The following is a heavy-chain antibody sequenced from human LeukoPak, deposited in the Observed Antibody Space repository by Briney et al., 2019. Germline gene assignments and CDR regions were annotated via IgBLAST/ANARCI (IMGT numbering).Heavy chain of an antibody. CDR3: ARVGCSSTSCYPDY. D-gene: IGHD2-2*01. CDR1: GGSISSGSYY. Sequence: SETLSLTSTVSGGSISSGSYYWSWIRQPAGKGLEWIGRIYTSGSTNYNPSLKSRVTISVDTSKNQFSLKLSSVTAADTAVYYCARVGCSSTSCYPDYWGQGTLVTVSS. J-gene: IGHJ4*02. V-gene: IGHV4-61*02. CDR2: IYTSGST.